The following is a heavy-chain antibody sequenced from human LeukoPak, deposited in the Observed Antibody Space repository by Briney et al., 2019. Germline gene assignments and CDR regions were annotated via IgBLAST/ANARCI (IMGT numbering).Heavy chain of an antibody. J-gene: IGHJ4*02. CDR3: ARHLRVYAFDY. Sequence: GGSLRLSCAASGFTVNGKYMSWVRQAPRKGLEWVSFIYSTGSTYYADYVKGRFTVSRDTSSNTVYLQMNSLTAEDTAVYYCARHLRVYAFDYWGQGTLVTVSS. CDR1: GFTVNGKY. V-gene: IGHV3-66*02. D-gene: IGHD2-8*01. CDR2: IYSTGST.